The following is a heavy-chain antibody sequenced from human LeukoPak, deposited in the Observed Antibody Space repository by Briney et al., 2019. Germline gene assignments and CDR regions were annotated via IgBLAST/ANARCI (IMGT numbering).Heavy chain of an antibody. CDR2: INPNSGGT. CDR3: ARAPRDTLNWFDP. J-gene: IGHJ5*02. D-gene: IGHD5-18*01. V-gene: IGHV1-2*02. CDR1: GYTFTGYY. Sequence: ASVKVSCKASGYTFTGYYMHWVRQAPGQGLEWMGWINPNSGGTNYAQKFQGRVTMTRDTSTSTAYMELSRLRSDDTAVYYCARAPRDTLNWFDPWGQGTLVTVSS.